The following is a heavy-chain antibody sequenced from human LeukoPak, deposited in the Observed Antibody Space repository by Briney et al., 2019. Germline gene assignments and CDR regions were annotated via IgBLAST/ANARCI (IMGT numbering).Heavy chain of an antibody. V-gene: IGHV3-23*01. J-gene: IGHJ4*02. Sequence: GGPLRLSCAASGFTFSTYAMSWVRQAPGKGLEWVSTMSGSTGDTYYADSVKGRFTISRDNSKNTLYLQMNSLRAEDTAVYYCATDPHAKYFDYWGQGTLVTVSS. CDR2: MSGSTGDT. CDR3: ATDPHAKYFDY. CDR1: GFTFSTYA.